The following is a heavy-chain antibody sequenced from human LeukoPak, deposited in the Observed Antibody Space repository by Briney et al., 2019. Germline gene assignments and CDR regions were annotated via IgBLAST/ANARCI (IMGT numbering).Heavy chain of an antibody. V-gene: IGHV3-33*01. D-gene: IGHD1-1*01. Sequence: GRSLRLSCAASGFTFSNYGMHWVRQAPGKGLEWVAVIWYDGSNKHYAGSVQGRFRISRDNSKNTLYLQMDRLRAGDTAVYYCARDGTTEEKATIAPYYYGMDVWGQGTTVTVSS. CDR2: IWYDGSNK. CDR3: ARDGTTEEKATIAPYYYGMDV. CDR1: GFTFSNYG. J-gene: IGHJ6*02.